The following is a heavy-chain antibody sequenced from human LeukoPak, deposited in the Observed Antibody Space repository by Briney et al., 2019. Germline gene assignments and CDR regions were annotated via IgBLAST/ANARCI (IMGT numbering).Heavy chain of an antibody. J-gene: IGHJ4*02. Sequence: SETLSLTCTVSGGSMNGYYWSWIRQPPGKGLERIGYIYYSGSTNYNPSLKSRVTISVDTSKNQFSLSLSSVTAADTALYYCVRHLRDYVWGSYRPTFFASWGQGTLVTVSS. CDR2: IYYSGST. CDR3: VRHLRDYVWGSYRPTFFAS. CDR1: GGSMNGYY. D-gene: IGHD3-16*02. V-gene: IGHV4-59*08.